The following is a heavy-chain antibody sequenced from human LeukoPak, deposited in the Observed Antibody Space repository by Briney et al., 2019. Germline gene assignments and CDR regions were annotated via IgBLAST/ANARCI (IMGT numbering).Heavy chain of an antibody. CDR2: ISSSGSTI. CDR1: GFTFSDYY. D-gene: IGHD5-12*01. CDR3: ARAGLEWLRFSPPYYYYMDV. Sequence: NPGGSLRLSCAASGFTFSDYYMSWIRQAPGKGLEWVSYISSSGSTIYYADSVKGRFTISRDNAKNSLYLQMNSLRAEDTAVYYCARAGLEWLRFSPPYYYYMDVWGKGTTVTVSS. J-gene: IGHJ6*03. V-gene: IGHV3-11*04.